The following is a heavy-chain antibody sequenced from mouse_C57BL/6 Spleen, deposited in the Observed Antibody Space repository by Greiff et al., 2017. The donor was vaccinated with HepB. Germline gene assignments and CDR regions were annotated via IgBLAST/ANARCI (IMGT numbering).Heavy chain of an antibody. J-gene: IGHJ2*01. CDR2: INPYDSNT. Sequence: VQLQQSGAELVKPGASVKLSCKASGYTFTSYWMQWVKQRPGQGLEWIGDINPYDSNTNYNQKFKGKATLTVDKTSSTAYMELNSLTSEDSAVYYCATTVVAVEDYWGRGTTLTVSS. V-gene: IGHV1-50*01. CDR3: ATTVVAVEDY. D-gene: IGHD1-1*01. CDR1: GYTFTSYW.